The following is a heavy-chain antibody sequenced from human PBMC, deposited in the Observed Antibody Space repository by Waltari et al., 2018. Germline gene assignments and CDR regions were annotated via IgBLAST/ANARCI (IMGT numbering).Heavy chain of an antibody. V-gene: IGHV1-24*01. D-gene: IGHD1-26*01. J-gene: IGHJ4*02. CDR3: ATREGPGGIVGATRFDY. Sequence: QVQLVQSGAEVKKPGASGKVSCKVSGYTLHELSMPWVRQATGKGLEWMGGFDPEDGETIYAQKFQGRVTMTEDTSTDTAYMELSSLRSEDTAVYYCATREGPGGIVGATRFDYWGQGTLVTVSS. CDR1: GYTLHELS. CDR2: FDPEDGET.